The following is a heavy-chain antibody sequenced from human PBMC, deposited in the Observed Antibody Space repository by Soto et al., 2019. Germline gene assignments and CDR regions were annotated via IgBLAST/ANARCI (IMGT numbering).Heavy chain of an antibody. CDR1: GFPVSSNY. CDR2: IYTGGTT. J-gene: IGHJ4*02. CDR3: AREGVTATADY. Sequence: GXLRLSCAVSGFPVSSNYMSWVRQAPGKGLEWVSVIYTGGTTYYADSVKGRFTISRDNSKNTLYLQMNSLTAEDTAVYYCAREGVTATADYWGQGALVTVSS. V-gene: IGHV3-53*01. D-gene: IGHD2-21*02.